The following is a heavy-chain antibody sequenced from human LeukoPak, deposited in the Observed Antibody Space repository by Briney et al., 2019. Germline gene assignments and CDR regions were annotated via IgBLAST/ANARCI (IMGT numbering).Heavy chain of an antibody. CDR3: ARAPRHPPYDYVWGSYLARYARHYYYGMDV. CDR2: ISAYNGNT. D-gene: IGHD3-16*02. CDR1: GYTFTSYG. V-gene: IGHV1-18*01. Sequence: PGASVKVSCKASGYTFTSYGISWVRQAPGQGLEWMGWISAYNGNTNYAQKLQGRVTMATDTSTSTAYMELRSLRSDDTAVYYCARAPRHPPYDYVWGSYLARYARHYYYGMDVWGQGTTVTVSS. J-gene: IGHJ6*02.